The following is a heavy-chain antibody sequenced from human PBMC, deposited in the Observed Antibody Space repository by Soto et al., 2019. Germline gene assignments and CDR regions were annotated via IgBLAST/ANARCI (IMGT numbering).Heavy chain of an antibody. CDR2: IRYDGSSS. CDR1: GFTFTSYC. CDR3: ARRDYFDY. Sequence: EVQLVQSGGGLVQPGGSLRLSCAASGFTFTSYCMHWVRQAPGKGQVWVSRIRYDGSSSNYADSVKGRFTISRDNAKNTLYLQMNSLRAEDTAVYYCARRDYFDYWGQGVLVTVSS. V-gene: IGHV3-74*01. J-gene: IGHJ4*02.